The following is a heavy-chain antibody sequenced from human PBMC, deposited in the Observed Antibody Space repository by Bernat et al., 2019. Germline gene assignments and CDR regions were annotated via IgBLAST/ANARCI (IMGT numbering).Heavy chain of an antibody. Sequence: QVQLVESGGGVVQPGRSLRLSCAASGFTFSSYGTHWVRQAPGKGLEWVAVIWYDGSNKYYADSVKGRFTISRDNSKNTLYLQMNSLRAEDTAVYYCARAYQLPNYYYYMDVWGKGTTVTVSS. D-gene: IGHD2-2*01. CDR1: GFTFSSYG. V-gene: IGHV3-33*01. J-gene: IGHJ6*03. CDR3: ARAYQLPNYYYYMDV. CDR2: IWYDGSNK.